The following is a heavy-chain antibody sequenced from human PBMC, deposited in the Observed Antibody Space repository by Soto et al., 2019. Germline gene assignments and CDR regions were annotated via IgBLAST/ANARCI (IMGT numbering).Heavy chain of an antibody. CDR3: ATSYYYDSSGPRPLDY. CDR2: FDPEDGET. CDR1: GYTLTELS. Sequence: ASVKVSCKVSGYTLTELSMHWVRQAPGKGLEWMGGFDPEDGETIYAQKFQGRVTMTEDTSTDTAYMELGSLRSEDTAVYYCATSYYYDSSGPRPLDYWGQGTLVTVSS. D-gene: IGHD3-22*01. J-gene: IGHJ4*02. V-gene: IGHV1-24*01.